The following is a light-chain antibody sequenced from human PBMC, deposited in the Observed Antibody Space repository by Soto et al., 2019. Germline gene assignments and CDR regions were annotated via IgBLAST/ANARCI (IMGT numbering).Light chain of an antibody. J-gene: IGLJ2*01. CDR1: SSDVGSYNL. V-gene: IGLV2-23*01. CDR2: EGS. CDR3: CSYAGSSTL. Sequence: QSALTQPASVSGSPGQSITISCTGTSSDVGSYNLVSWYQQHPGKAPKLMIYEGSKRPSGVSNRFSGSKSGNTASLTISGLQAEDEADYYCCSYAGSSTLFGGGTHLTVL.